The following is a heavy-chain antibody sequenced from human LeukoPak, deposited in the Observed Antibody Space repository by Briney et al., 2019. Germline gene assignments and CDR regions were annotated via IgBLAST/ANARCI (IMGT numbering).Heavy chain of an antibody. J-gene: IGHJ4*02. CDR1: GFTFSSYS. V-gene: IGHV3-21*01. D-gene: IGHD2-2*01. CDR3: ARVVPAAMPASYYFDY. CDR2: ISSSSSYT. Sequence: GGSLRLSCAASGFTFSSYSMNWVRQAPGKGLEWVSSISSSSSYTYYADSVKGRFTISRDNAKNSLYLQMNSLRAEDTAVYYCARVVPAAMPASYYFDYWGQGTLVTVSS.